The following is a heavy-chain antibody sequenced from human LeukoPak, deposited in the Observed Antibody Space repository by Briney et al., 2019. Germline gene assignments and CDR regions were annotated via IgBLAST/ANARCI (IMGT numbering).Heavy chain of an antibody. Sequence: GASVKVSCKASGGTFSSYTISWVRQAPGQGLEWMGRIIPILGIANYAQKFQGRVTITADKSTSTAYMELSSLRSEDTAVYYCARAPTIPYCSSTSCSSRNAFDIWGQGTMVTVSS. CDR2: IIPILGIA. D-gene: IGHD2-2*01. V-gene: IGHV1-69*02. CDR3: ARAPTIPYCSSTSCSSRNAFDI. J-gene: IGHJ3*02. CDR1: GGTFSSYT.